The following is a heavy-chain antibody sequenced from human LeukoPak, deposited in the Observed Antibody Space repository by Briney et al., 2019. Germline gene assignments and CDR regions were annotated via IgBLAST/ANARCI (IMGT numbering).Heavy chain of an antibody. Sequence: PGGSLRLSCAASGFTFSSYSMNWVRQAPGKGLEWVSCISSSSNTIYYADSVKGRFTISRDNAKNSLYLQMNSLRAEDTAVYYCARDSTGSPYSAYGKRSLDYWGQGTLVTVSS. J-gene: IGHJ4*02. CDR1: GFTFSSYS. CDR2: ISSSSNTI. V-gene: IGHV3-48*04. D-gene: IGHD5-12*01. CDR3: ARDSTGSPYSAYGKRSLDY.